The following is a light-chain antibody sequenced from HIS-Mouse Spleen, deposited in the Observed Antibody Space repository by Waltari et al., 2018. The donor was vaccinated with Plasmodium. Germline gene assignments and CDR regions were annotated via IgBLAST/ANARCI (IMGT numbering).Light chain of an antibody. CDR3: QVWDSSSDHVV. V-gene: IGLV3-21*02. CDR2: DDS. J-gene: IGLJ2*01. CDR1: NIGSKR. Sequence: SYVLTQPPSVSVAPGQPARITCGGNNIGSKRVNWYQQKPGQAPVLGVYDDSDRPSGIPERFSGSNSGNTATLTISRVEAGDEADYYCQVWDSSSDHVVFGGGTKLTVL.